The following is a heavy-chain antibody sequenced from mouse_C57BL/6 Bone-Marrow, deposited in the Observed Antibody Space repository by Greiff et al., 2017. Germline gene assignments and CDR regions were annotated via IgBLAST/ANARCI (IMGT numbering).Heavy chain of an antibody. CDR1: GYTFTSYW. Sequence: QVQLKESGAELVKPGASVKLSCKASGYTFTSYWMHWVKQRPGQGLEWIGMIHPNSGSTNYNEKFKSKATLTVDKSSSTAYMQLSRLTSEDSAVYYCARYGYPLAMDYWGQGTSVTVSS. CDR3: ARYGYPLAMDY. D-gene: IGHD2-2*01. CDR2: IHPNSGST. J-gene: IGHJ4*01. V-gene: IGHV1-64*01.